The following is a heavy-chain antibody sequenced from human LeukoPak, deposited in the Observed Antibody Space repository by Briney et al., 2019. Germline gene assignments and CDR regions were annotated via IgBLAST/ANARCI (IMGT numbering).Heavy chain of an antibody. CDR1: GFTFSSYW. D-gene: IGHD3-10*01. V-gene: IGHV3-7*03. CDR3: ARAPNGSGSSVDY. CDR2: IKQDGSEK. J-gene: IGHJ4*02. Sequence: PGGSLRLSCAASGFTFSSYWMSWVRQAPGKGQEWVANIKQDGSEKYYVDSVKGRFTISRDNAKNSLYLQMNSLRAEDTAVYYCARAPNGSGSSVDYWGQGTLVTVSS.